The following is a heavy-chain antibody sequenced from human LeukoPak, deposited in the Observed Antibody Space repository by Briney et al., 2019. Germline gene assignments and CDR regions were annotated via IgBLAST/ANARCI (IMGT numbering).Heavy chain of an antibody. D-gene: IGHD5-18*01. V-gene: IGHV4-59*08. CDR1: GGSISSYY. J-gene: IGHJ4*02. CDR3: ARQIQPWDGFDY. CDR2: IYYSGST. Sequence: SETLSLTCTVSGGSISSYYWSWIRQPPGKGLEWIGYIYYSGSTNYNPSLKSRVTISVDTSKNQFSLKLSSVTAADTAVYYCARQIQPWDGFDYWGQGTLVTVSS.